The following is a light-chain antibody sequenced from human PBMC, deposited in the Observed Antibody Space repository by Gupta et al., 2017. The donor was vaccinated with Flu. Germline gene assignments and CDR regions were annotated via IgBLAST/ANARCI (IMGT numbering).Light chain of an antibody. V-gene: IGLV2-14*01. CDR1: GADIGAYNY. J-gene: IGLJ1*01. Sequence: QSALTQPAPVSGSPGQSITISCTGTGADIGAYNYVSWYQQPPGKAPKLIIYEVTSRPSGVSHRFSGSKSGNTASLTISGLQAEDEADYYCSSYTTFGSGVFGPGTKVSV. CDR3: SSYTTFGSGV. CDR2: EVT.